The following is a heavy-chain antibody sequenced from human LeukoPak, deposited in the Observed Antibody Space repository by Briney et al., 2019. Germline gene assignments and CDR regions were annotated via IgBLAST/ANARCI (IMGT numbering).Heavy chain of an antibody. D-gene: IGHD3-22*01. CDR2: IYTGGST. Sequence: PEGSLRLSCAASGFTVSSNYMSWVRQAPGKGLEWVSAIYTGGSTYYAGSVKGRFTISRDNSKNTLYLQMNSLRAEDTAVYYCARNLYYYDSSGYYYYWGQGTLVTVSS. V-gene: IGHV3-66*01. J-gene: IGHJ4*02. CDR3: ARNLYYYDSSGYYYY. CDR1: GFTVSSNY.